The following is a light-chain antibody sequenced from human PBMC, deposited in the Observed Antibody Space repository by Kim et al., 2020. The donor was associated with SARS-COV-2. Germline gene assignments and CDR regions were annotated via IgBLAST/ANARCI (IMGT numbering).Light chain of an antibody. CDR3: QLEFT. J-gene: IGKJ4*01. V-gene: IGKV3-11*01. Sequence: EIVLTQSPATLSLSPGERATLSCRASQSVSSYLAWYQQKPGQAPRLLIYDASNRATGIPARFSGSGSGKDFTLTISSLAPEDFAVYYCQLEFTFGGGTKVDIK. CDR2: DAS. CDR1: QSVSSY.